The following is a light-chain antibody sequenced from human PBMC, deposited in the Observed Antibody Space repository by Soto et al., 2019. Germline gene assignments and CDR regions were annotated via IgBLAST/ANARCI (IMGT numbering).Light chain of an antibody. CDR1: RSNIGSDT. J-gene: IGLJ3*02. V-gene: IGLV1-44*01. Sequence: QSVLTQPPSASGTPGQRVTISCSGSRSNIGSDTVNWYQQLPGTAPKLLIHRSNQRPSGVPGRFSGSKSGTSASLAISGLQPEDEADYHCASRDASLNGWVFGGGTKLTVL. CDR2: RSN. CDR3: ASRDASLNGWV.